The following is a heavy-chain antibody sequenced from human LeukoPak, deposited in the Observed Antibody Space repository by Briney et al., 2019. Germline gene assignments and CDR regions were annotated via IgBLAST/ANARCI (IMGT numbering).Heavy chain of an antibody. CDR2: IYYSGST. Sequence: SETLSLTCTVSGGSISTYYWSWIRQPPGKGLEWIGFIYYSGSTNYNPSLKSRVTISVDTSKNQFSLKLSSVTAADTAVYYCARGYYDSAVTFEPWGQGTLVTVSS. V-gene: IGHV4-59*01. D-gene: IGHD3-22*01. CDR1: GGSISTYY. CDR3: ARGYYDSAVTFEP. J-gene: IGHJ5*02.